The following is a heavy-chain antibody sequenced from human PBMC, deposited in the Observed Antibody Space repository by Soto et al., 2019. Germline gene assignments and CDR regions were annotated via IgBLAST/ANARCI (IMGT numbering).Heavy chain of an antibody. V-gene: IGHV1-2*02. J-gene: IGHJ4*02. CDR3: ARESGRRYDSSGSPHFDY. CDR2: INPNSGGT. CDR1: GYTFTGYY. D-gene: IGHD3-22*01. Sequence: ASVKVSCKASGYTFTGYYMHWLRQAPGQGLEWMGWINPNSGGTNYAQKFQGRVTMTRDTSISTAYMELSRLRSDDTAVYYCARESGRRYDSSGSPHFDYWGQGTLVTVSS.